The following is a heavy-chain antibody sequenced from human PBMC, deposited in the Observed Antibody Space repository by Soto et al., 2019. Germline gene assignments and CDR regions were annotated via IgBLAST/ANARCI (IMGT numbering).Heavy chain of an antibody. V-gene: IGHV1-18*01. D-gene: IGHD3-10*01. CDR2: ISAYNGNT. J-gene: IGHJ4*02. CDR1: GYTFTSYG. CDR3: ARVVTYGSGSYYNHGYFDY. Sequence: ASVKVSCKASGYTFTSYGISWVRQAPGQGLEWMGWISAYNGNTNYAQKLQGRVTMTTDTSTSTAYMELRSLRSDDTAVYYCARVVTYGSGSYYNHGYFDYWGQGTLVTVS.